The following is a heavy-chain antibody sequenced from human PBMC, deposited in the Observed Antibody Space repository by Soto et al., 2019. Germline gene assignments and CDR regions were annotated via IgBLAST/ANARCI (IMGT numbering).Heavy chain of an antibody. Sequence: HPGGSLRLSCAASGFTFSSYGMHWVRQAPGKGLEWVAVISYDGSNKYYADSVKGRFTISRDNSKNTLYLQMNSLRAEDTAVYYCAGLTLYVVGATTFDYWGQGTLVTVSS. CDR1: GFTFSSYG. CDR2: ISYDGSNK. V-gene: IGHV3-30*03. J-gene: IGHJ4*02. D-gene: IGHD1-26*01. CDR3: AGLTLYVVGATTFDY.